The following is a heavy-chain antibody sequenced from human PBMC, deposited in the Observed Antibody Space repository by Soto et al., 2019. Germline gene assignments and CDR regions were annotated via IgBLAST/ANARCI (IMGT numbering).Heavy chain of an antibody. Sequence: QVQLQESGPGLVKPSGTLSLTCAVSGGSISSSNWWSWVRQPPGKGLEGIGEIYHSGSTNYNPSLNSRVPISIDKSKNQSSLKLSSVTAADTAVHYCASRPTTPFDYWGQGTLVTASS. CDR3: ASRPTTPFDY. CDR2: IYHSGST. J-gene: IGHJ4*02. V-gene: IGHV4-4*02. CDR1: GGSISSSNW.